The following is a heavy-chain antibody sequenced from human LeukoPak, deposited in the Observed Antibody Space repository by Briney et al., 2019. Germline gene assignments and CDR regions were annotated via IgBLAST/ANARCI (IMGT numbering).Heavy chain of an antibody. CDR2: IRSKANSYAT. V-gene: IGHV3-73*01. CDR1: GFTFSGSA. CDR3: TSVRYCSSTSCHNDAFDI. D-gene: IGHD2-2*02. J-gene: IGHJ3*02. Sequence: GGSLRLSCAASGFTFSGSAMHWVRQASGKGLEWVGRIRSKANSYATAYAASVKGRFTISRDDSKNTAYLQMNSMKTEDTVVYYCTSVRYCSSTSCHNDAFDIWGQGTMVTVSS.